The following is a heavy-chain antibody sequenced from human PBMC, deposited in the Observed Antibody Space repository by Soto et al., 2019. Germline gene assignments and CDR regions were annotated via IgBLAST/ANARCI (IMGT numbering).Heavy chain of an antibody. CDR2: INYDGSNK. D-gene: IGHD2-21*01. Sequence: QVHLVESGGGAVQPGRSLRVSCEASGFIFSSYGMHWVRQAPGKGLEWVAFINYDGSNKFYGDSVKGRFTISRDNSKNTLYLQMSSLRGEDTAVYYCARCKQKVMHCAVDVWGQEATVTVTS. CDR1: GFIFSSYG. J-gene: IGHJ6*02. V-gene: IGHV3-33*01. CDR3: ARCKQKVMHCAVDV.